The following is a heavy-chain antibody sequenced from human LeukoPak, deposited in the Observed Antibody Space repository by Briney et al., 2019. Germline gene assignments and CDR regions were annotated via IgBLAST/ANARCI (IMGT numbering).Heavy chain of an antibody. CDR1: GYTFTTCY. CDR3: ARGVGGGSLGRFDP. D-gene: IGHD2-15*01. J-gene: IGHJ5*02. V-gene: IGHV1-2*02. CDR2: INPNSGGT. Sequence: ASVKVSCKPSGYTFTTCYIHWVRQAPGQGLEWMGWINPNSGGTDYAQKFQGRVTMTRDTSISTAYMELSRLTYDDTAVYYCARGVGGGSLGRFDPWGQGTLVTVSS.